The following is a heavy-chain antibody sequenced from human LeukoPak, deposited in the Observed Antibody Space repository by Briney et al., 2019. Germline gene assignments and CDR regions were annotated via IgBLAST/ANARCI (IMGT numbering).Heavy chain of an antibody. CDR1: GHTFSDYW. CDR3: ASGNWNDRAFDI. V-gene: IGHV3-7*01. Sequence: PGGSLRLSCAASGHTFSDYWMSWVRQAPGKGLEWVANIKQDGSERYYVDSVKGRFTISRDNAKNSLYLQMNSLRAEDTAVYYCASGNWNDRAFDIWGQGTWSPSLQ. J-gene: IGHJ3*02. CDR2: IKQDGSER. D-gene: IGHD1-20*01.